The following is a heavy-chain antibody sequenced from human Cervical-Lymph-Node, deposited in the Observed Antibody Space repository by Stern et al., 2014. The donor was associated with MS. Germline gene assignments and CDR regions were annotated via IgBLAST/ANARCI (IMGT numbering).Heavy chain of an antibody. CDR2: FYPSDSDI. Sequence: EVQLEESGAEVKKPGESLKISCRNSGGSFSKYAIAWVRQMPGKGLEWMGMFYPSDSDIRYSPSFQGQVTISAVQSISPAYLQWSSLKASDTAIYYCATSLDADYIGYFDSWGQGTLVTVSS. J-gene: IGHJ4*02. D-gene: IGHD4-11*01. CDR3: ATSLDADYIGYFDS. V-gene: IGHV5-51*03. CDR1: GGSFSKYA.